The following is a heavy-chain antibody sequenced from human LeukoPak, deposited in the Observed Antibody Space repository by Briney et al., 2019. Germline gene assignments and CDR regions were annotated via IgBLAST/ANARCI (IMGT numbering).Heavy chain of an antibody. CDR2: INPNSGGT. J-gene: IGHJ3*02. D-gene: IGHD3-3*01. Sequence: ASVKVSCKASGYTFTGYYMHWVRQAPGQGLEWMGWINPNSGGTNYAQKFQGRVTMTRDTSLTTVYMDLSRLRSDDTATYYYARVYCPEDFCGGGSDAFDIWGQGTLITVSS. CDR3: ARVYCPEDFCGGGSDAFDI. V-gene: IGHV1-2*02. CDR1: GYTFTGYY.